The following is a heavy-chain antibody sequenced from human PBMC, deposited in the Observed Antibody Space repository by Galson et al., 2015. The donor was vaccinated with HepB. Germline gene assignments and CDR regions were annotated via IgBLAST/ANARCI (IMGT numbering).Heavy chain of an antibody. CDR3: AGVGSASAWTLDY. CDR1: GFTFSDYA. Sequence: SLRLSCAASGFTFSDYAMHWVRQAPGQGLEWLAVITYDGYSQYYTDSVKGRFTISRDNSKDTLFLQLDNLRPEDTAVYYCAGVGSASAWTLDYWGPGTLVTVSS. CDR2: ITYDGYSQ. V-gene: IGHV3-30-3*01. D-gene: IGHD2-21*02. J-gene: IGHJ4*02.